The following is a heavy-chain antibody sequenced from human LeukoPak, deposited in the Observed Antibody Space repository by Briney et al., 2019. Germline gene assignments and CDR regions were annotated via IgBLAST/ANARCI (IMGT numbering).Heavy chain of an antibody. D-gene: IGHD2-8*02. CDR3: ARESTGGHWDY. CDR2: INPSGTIT. Sequence: ASVKVSCKASGYTFTNYYMHWVRQAPGQGLEWMGLINPSGTITTYAQKFQGRVTMTRDTSTSTVYMELSSLTSEDTAVYSCARESTGGHWDYWGQGALVTVSS. J-gene: IGHJ4*02. CDR1: GYTFTNYY. V-gene: IGHV1-46*01.